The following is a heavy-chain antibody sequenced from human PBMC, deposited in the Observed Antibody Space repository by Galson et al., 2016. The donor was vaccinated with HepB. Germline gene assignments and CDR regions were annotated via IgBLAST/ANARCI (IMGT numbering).Heavy chain of an antibody. CDR1: GFTFSSYA. CDR3: ARSLRFFDWLREWYFDY. Sequence: SLRLSCAASGFTFSSYAMHWVRQAPGKGLEWVAIISYDGSNKYYADSVKGRFTISRDNSKNTLYLQMNSLRAEDTAVYYCARSLRFFDWLREWYFDYWGQGTLVTVSS. J-gene: IGHJ4*02. V-gene: IGHV3-30-3*01. D-gene: IGHD3-9*01. CDR2: ISYDGSNK.